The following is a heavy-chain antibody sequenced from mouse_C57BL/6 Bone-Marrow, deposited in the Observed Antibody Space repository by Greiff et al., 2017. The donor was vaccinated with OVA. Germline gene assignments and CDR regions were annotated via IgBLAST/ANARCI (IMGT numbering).Heavy chain of an antibody. CDR1: EYEFPSHD. Sequence: EVKLQESGGGLVQPGESLKLSCESNEYEFPSHDMSWVRQTPEKRLELVAAINSDGGSTYYTDTMERRFILSRDNSKKTLYLQMSSLRSEDTALYYCARRFPYYAMDYWGQGTSVTVSS. CDR2: INSDGGST. J-gene: IGHJ4*01. V-gene: IGHV5-2*03. CDR3: ARRFPYYAMDY.